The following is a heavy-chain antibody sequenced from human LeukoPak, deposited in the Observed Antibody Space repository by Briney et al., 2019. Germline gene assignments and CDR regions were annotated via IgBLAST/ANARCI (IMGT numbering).Heavy chain of an antibody. CDR3: ARPYYYDSRIDP. CDR1: AGSISSGDYS. Sequence: PSQTLSLTCTVSAGSISSGDYSWSWIRQPPGKGLHRIGYTYYSGSTYYNPSLKSRATISVDTSKNQFSLKLTSVTAADTAVYYCARPYYYDSRIDPWGQGTLVTVSS. V-gene: IGHV4-30-4*01. CDR2: TYYSGST. D-gene: IGHD3-22*01. J-gene: IGHJ5*02.